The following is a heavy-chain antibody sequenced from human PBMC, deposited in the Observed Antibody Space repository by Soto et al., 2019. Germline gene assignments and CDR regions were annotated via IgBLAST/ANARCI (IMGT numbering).Heavy chain of an antibody. CDR1: GFTFSSYS. J-gene: IGHJ4*02. CDR2: ISSSGSTI. Sequence: EVQLVESGGGLVQPGGSLRLSCAASGFTFSSYSMNWVRQAPGKGLEWVSYISSSGSTIYYADSVRGRFTISRDNAKNLLSMLMNRLRVGDTAVYYCARAGYRMVVYWGQGTLVSVSS. CDR3: ARAGYRMVVY. V-gene: IGHV3-48*01. D-gene: IGHD2-15*01.